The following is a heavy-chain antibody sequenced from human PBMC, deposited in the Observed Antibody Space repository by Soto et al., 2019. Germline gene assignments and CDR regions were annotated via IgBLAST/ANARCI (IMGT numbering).Heavy chain of an antibody. D-gene: IGHD3-9*01. CDR1: GGSSSTYY. V-gene: IGHV4-59*01. Sequence: ASETLSVTCTVSGGSSSTYYGRWIRQPPGKGLEWIGYIYYSGSTIYNTSPKSRVTISVDTSKNQCSLKLSSVNAADTAVYYCARAYDILTHFDYWGQGTLVTVSS. J-gene: IGHJ4*02. CDR3: ARAYDILTHFDY. CDR2: IYYSGST.